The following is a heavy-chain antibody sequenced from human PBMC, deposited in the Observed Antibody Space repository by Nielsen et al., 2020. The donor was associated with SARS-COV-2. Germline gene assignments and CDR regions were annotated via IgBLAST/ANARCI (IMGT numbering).Heavy chain of an antibody. CDR2: IKQDGSEK. V-gene: IGHV3-7*01. Sequence: GESLKISCAASGFTFSSYWMSWVRQAPGKGLEWVANIKQDGSEKYYVDSVKGRFTISRDNAKNSLYLQMNSLRAEDTAVYYCASDYDYVSGYWGQGTLVTVSS. J-gene: IGHJ4*02. CDR3: ASDYDYVSGY. CDR1: GFTFSSYW. D-gene: IGHD3-16*01.